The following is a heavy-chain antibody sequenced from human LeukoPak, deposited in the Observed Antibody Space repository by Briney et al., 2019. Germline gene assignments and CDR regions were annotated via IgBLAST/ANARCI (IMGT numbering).Heavy chain of an antibody. Sequence: GGSLRLSCAISGFTFSSYSMNWVRQAPGKGLEWVSYISSGSVTIYYADSVKGRFTISRDNAKNSLYLQMNSLRAEDTAVYYCARSRGGKSGPDYWGQGTLATVSS. CDR2: ISSGSVTI. V-gene: IGHV3-48*01. J-gene: IGHJ4*02. CDR3: ARSRGGKSGPDY. CDR1: GFTFSSYS. D-gene: IGHD2-15*01.